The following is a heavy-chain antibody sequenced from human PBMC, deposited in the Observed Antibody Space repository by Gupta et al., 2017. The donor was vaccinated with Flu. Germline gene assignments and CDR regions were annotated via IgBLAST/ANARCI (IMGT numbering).Heavy chain of an antibody. CDR2: ISTSINVV. V-gene: IGHV3-48*01. D-gene: IGHD6-19*01. CDR1: GFTFSTYS. CDR3: ARAGYSSGWDDGRPGV. Sequence: EVQLVESGGGLVQPGGSLRLSCAASGFTFSTYSMNWVRQAPGKGLEWISHISTSINVVYYADSVKGRFTISRDNAKRSLYLQMNSLRAEDTAVYYCARAGYSSGWDDGRPGVWGQGTLVTVSS. J-gene: IGHJ4*02.